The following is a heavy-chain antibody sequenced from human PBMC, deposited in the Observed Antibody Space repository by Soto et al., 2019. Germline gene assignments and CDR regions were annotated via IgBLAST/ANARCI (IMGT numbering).Heavy chain of an antibody. CDR3: ARGVAGSGFDL. D-gene: IGHD6-19*01. Sequence: SQTLSLTCAISGDSVSSNTAAWNWIKSSPSRGLEWLGRTYYRSNWRHDYAVSVKSRITVNPDTSKNHFSLQLNSVTPDDTAVYYCARGVAGSGFDLWGQGTLVTVSS. V-gene: IGHV6-1*01. CDR1: GDSVSSNTAA. CDR2: TYYRSNWRH. J-gene: IGHJ4*02.